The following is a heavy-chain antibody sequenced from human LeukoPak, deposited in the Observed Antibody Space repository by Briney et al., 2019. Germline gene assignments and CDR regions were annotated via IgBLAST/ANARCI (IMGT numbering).Heavy chain of an antibody. J-gene: IGHJ3*02. D-gene: IGHD1-26*01. V-gene: IGHV3-15*01. CDR3: TTGSLGRRAFDI. CDR2: IKSKTDGGTT. Sequence: GGPLRLFCAASGFTFSNAWMSWVRQAPGKGLQWVGHIKSKTDGGTTDYAAPVKGSFTISRDDSKNTLYLQMNSLKTEDTAVYYCTTGSLGRRAFDIWGQGTMVTVSS. CDR1: GFTFSNAW.